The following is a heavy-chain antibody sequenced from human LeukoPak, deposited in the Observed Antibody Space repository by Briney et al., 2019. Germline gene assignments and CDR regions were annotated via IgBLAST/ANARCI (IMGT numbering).Heavy chain of an antibody. D-gene: IGHD2-15*01. CDR3: ARTLYCSGATCFSPELLDT. J-gene: IGHJ5*02. CDR2: MFHGGNT. CDR1: GYSISSGYH. V-gene: IGHV4-38-2*01. Sequence: PSQTLSLTCAVSGYSISSGYHWGWVRQPPGKGPVWIGSMFHGGNTYCNPSLKSRVTMSLDTSMNQFSLNLTSVTAADTAVYFCARTLYCSGATCFSPELLDTWGQGTLVTVSS.